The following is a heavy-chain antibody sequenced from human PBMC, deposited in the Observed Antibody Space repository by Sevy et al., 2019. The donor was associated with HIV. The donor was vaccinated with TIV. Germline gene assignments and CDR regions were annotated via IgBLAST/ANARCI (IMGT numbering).Heavy chain of an antibody. V-gene: IGHV3-30-3*01. CDR2: ISYDGSNK. CDR1: GFTFSSYA. CDR3: ARGSRAAAGDFDY. J-gene: IGHJ4*02. D-gene: IGHD6-13*01. Sequence: GGSLRLSCAASGFTFSSYAMHWVRQAPGKGLEWVAVISYDGSNKYYADSVKGRFTISRDNSKNTLYLQMNSLRAEDTAVYYCARGSRAAAGDFDYWGQGTPVTVSS.